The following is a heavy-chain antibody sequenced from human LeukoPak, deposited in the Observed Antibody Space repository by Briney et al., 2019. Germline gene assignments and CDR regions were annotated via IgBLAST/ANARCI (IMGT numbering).Heavy chain of an antibody. CDR1: GFTFSSYE. CDR3: ARVGAAVAVDY. Sequence: QPGGSQRLSCAASGFTFSSYEMNWVRQAPGKGLEWVSYISSSGSTIYYADSVKGRFTISRDNAKNSLYLQMNSLRAEDTAVYYCARVGAAVAVDYWGQGTLVTVSS. J-gene: IGHJ4*02. V-gene: IGHV3-48*03. CDR2: ISSSGSTI. D-gene: IGHD6-19*01.